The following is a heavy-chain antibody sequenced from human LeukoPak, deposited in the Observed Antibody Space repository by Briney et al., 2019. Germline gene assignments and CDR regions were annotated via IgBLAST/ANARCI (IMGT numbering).Heavy chain of an antibody. CDR1: GFTVSSNY. Sequence: GGSLRLSCAASGFTVSSNYMSWVRQAPGKGLEWVSVIYSGGSTYYADSVKGRFTISRDNSKNTLYLQMNSLRAEDTAVYYCARESGRYCSSTSCYILDYWGQGTLVTVSS. D-gene: IGHD2-2*02. CDR2: IYSGGST. V-gene: IGHV3-66*01. J-gene: IGHJ4*02. CDR3: ARESGRYCSSTSCYILDY.